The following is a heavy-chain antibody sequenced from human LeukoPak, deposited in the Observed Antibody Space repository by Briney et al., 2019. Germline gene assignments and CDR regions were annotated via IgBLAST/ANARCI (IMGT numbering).Heavy chain of an antibody. J-gene: IGHJ4*02. CDR1: GFTFSSSW. V-gene: IGHV3-7*01. CDR3: ATDVGAD. CDR2: IKEDGSEK. Sequence: GGSLRLACAAAGFTFSSSWMTSVRQTPGKGLEWVANIKEDGSEKYYVDSVTGRLTISTDNAKNSLYLQMNSLRAEDTALYYCATDVGADWGQGTLVTVSS.